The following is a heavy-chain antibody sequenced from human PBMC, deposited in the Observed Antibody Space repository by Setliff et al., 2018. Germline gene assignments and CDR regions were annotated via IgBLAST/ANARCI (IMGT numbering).Heavy chain of an antibody. CDR2: ISSDGRNE. V-gene: IGHV3-30*04. D-gene: IGHD3-3*01. Sequence: GGSLRLSCAASGFTFGPYTMHWVRQAPGKGLEWVAVISSDGRNENYADSVKGRFTISRDNSKNTLYLQMNSLRAEDTAVYYCARDLKFFGVGPLHIDYWGQGTLVTVSS. J-gene: IGHJ4*02. CDR1: GFTFGPYT. CDR3: ARDLKFFGVGPLHIDY.